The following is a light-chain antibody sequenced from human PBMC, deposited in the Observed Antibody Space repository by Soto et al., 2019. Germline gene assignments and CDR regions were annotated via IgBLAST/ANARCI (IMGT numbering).Light chain of an antibody. Sequence: DIQMTQSPSTLSASVGDRVTITCRASQSISSWLAWYQQKPGKAPKLLIYDASSLESGVPSRFSGSGSGTEFTLPISSLQPDDFATYYCQQYNSYSPAWTFGQGTKVEIK. CDR2: DAS. J-gene: IGKJ1*01. CDR1: QSISSW. V-gene: IGKV1-5*01. CDR3: QQYNSYSPAWT.